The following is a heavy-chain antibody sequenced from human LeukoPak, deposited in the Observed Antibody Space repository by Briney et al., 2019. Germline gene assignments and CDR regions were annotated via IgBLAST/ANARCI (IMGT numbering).Heavy chain of an antibody. CDR2: INHSGST. Sequence: SETLSLTCAVYGGSFSGYYWSWIRQPPGKGLEWIGEINHSGSTNYNPSLKSRVTISVDTSKNQFSLKLSSVTAADTAVYYCARNRDFDWLLHWFDPWGQGTLVTVSS. V-gene: IGHV4-34*01. CDR3: ARNRDFDWLLHWFDP. D-gene: IGHD3-9*01. J-gene: IGHJ5*02. CDR1: GGSFSGYY.